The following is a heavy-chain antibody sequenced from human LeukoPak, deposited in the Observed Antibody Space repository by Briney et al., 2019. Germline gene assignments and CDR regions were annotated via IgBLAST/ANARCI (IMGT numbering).Heavy chain of an antibody. Sequence: PSETLSLTCTVSGGSISSYYWSWIRQPAGKGLEWIGRIYTSGSTNYNPSLKSRVTISVDMSKNQFSLRLSSVTAADTAVYYCARHSGSSSYTAWGSWGQGTLVTVSS. CDR3: ARHSGSSSYTAWGS. J-gene: IGHJ4*02. CDR2: IYTSGST. V-gene: IGHV4-4*07. D-gene: IGHD6-13*01. CDR1: GGSISSYY.